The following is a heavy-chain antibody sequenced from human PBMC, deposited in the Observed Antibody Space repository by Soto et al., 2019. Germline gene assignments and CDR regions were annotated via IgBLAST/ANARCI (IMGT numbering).Heavy chain of an antibody. CDR2: IYYSGST. Sequence: PSETLSLTCTVSGGSISSYYGSWIRKPPGKGLEWIGYIYYSGSTNYNPSLKSRVTISVDTSKNQFSLKLSSVTAADTAVYYCARESRVVTPYYYYYYGMDVWGQGTTVTVSS. V-gene: IGHV4-59*01. D-gene: IGHD3-3*01. CDR1: GGSISSYY. J-gene: IGHJ6*02. CDR3: ARESRVVTPYYYYYYGMDV.